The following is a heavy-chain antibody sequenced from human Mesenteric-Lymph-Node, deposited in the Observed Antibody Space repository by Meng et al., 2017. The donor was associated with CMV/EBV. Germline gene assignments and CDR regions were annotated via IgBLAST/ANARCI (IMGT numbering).Heavy chain of an antibody. V-gene: IGHV4-39*01. D-gene: IGHD6-19*01. CDR3: ARHGVAVAGTRWFDP. CDR2: INSAGNT. J-gene: IGHJ5*02. Sequence: SGGSISSSSYYWAWIRQPPGKGLAGIGSINSAGNTYYNPSLKSRVTISVDTSKNQFSLKLSSVTAADTAVYSCARHGVAVAGTRWFDPWGQGTLVTVSS. CDR1: GGSISSSSYY.